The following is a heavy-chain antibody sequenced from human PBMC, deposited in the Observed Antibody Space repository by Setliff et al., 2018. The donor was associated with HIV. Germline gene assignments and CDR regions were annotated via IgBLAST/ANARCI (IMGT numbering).Heavy chain of an antibody. CDR1: GGSMKPYY. J-gene: IGHJ3*02. D-gene: IGHD6-19*01. CDR2: IYFNGVT. Sequence: SETLSLTCTVSGGSMKPYYWSWIRQPPGKGPEWIGFIYFNGVTDYNPSLKSRLVMSLDMSRNQVSLKMTSVTAADTAVYYCARREGVRYSSGYYGGAFDIWGQGTMVTVSS. V-gene: IGHV4-59*08. CDR3: ARREGVRYSSGYYGGAFDI.